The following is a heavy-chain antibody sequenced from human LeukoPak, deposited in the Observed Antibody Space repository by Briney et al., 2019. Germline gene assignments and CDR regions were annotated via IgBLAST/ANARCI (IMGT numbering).Heavy chain of an antibody. CDR2: IGTIGDT. CDR3: ARVRFSVRGGNYYYYGMDV. J-gene: IGHJ6*02. V-gene: IGHV3-13*04. Sequence: PGGSLRLSCTASGFTFSNYDMHWVRQATGKGLEWVSSIGTIGDTFYPDSVKGRFTISRENAKNSLYLQMNSLRAGDTAVYYCARVRFSVRGGNYYYYGMDVWGQGTTVTVSS. CDR1: GFTFSNYD. D-gene: IGHD3-10*01.